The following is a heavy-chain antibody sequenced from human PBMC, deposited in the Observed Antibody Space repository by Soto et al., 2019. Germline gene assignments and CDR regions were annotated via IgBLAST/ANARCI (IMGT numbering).Heavy chain of an antibody. CDR2: INPNSGGT. CDR3: ARVLGIPAAINRAFDI. J-gene: IGHJ3*02. V-gene: IGHV1-2*02. Sequence: GASVKVSCKAGGYTFTGYYMHWVRQAPGQGLEWMGWINPNSGGTNYAQKFQGRVTMTRDTSISTAYMELSRLRSDDTAVYYCARVLGIPAAINRAFDIWGQGTMVTVSS. CDR1: GYTFTGYY. D-gene: IGHD2-2*02.